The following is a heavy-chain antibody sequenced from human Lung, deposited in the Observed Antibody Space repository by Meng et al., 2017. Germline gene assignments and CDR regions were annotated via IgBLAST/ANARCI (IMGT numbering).Heavy chain of an antibody. V-gene: IGHV4-4*02. J-gene: IGHJ4*02. CDR2: IYHSWST. CDR1: GGSIRSATW. Sequence: QDQQKAAGPVMVKSSATLSTSVTVSGGSIRSATWRSVVRQPPMKGLAWIAKIYHSWSTKYIPSPKSRITISVDKPKNQLSLTLGFETAADTAVYYCTKSDFYCLGYWGQGTLVTVSS. CDR3: TKSDFYCLGY. D-gene: IGHD2-21*01.